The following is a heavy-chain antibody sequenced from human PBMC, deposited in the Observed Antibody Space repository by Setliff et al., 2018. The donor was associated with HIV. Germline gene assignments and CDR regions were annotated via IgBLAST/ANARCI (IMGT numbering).Heavy chain of an antibody. V-gene: IGHV7-4-1*02. CDR1: GDTFSNSA. D-gene: IGHD4-17*01. CDR3: ARALYGDYGGDLNWLDP. CDR2: IKTDSGSP. J-gene: IGHJ5*02. Sequence: ASVKVSCKASGDTFSNSALTWVRQAPGQGLEWMGRIKTDSGSPTYAQDFTGRFVFSVDTSVTTAYLQISSLKAEDTAVYYCARALYGDYGGDLNWLDPWGQGTLVTVSS.